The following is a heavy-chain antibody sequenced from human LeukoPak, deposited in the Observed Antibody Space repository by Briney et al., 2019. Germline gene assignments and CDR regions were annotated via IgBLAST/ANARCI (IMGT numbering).Heavy chain of an antibody. CDR3: ARVVVVVPAANYYYYYGMDV. V-gene: IGHV4-34*01. Sequence: PSETLSLTCAVYGGSFSGYYWSWIRQPPGKGLEWIGEINHSESTNYNPSLKSRVTISVDTSKNQFSLKLSSVTAADTAVYYCARVVVVVPAANYYYYYGMDVWGQGTTVTVSS. D-gene: IGHD2-2*01. J-gene: IGHJ6*02. CDR2: INHSEST. CDR1: GGSFSGYY.